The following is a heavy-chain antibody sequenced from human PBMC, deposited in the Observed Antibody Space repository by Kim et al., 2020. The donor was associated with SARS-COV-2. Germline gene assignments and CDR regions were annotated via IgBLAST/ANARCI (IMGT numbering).Heavy chain of an antibody. CDR3: ARDEQQLVQNWFDP. J-gene: IGHJ5*02. D-gene: IGHD6-13*01. Sequence: SQTLSLTCTVSGYSISSGYYWGWIRQPPGKGLEWIGSIYHSGSTYYNPSLKSRVTISVDTSKNQFSLKLSSVTTADTAVYYCARDEQQLVQNWFDPWGQGTLVTVSS. CDR1: GYSISSGYY. V-gene: IGHV4-38-2*02. CDR2: IYHSGST.